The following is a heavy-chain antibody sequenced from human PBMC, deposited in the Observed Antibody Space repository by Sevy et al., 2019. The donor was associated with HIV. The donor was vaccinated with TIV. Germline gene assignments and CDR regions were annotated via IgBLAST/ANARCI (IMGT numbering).Heavy chain of an antibody. D-gene: IGHD1-1*01. CDR3: ALERLSSDVAEYFQN. CDR1: GFTFNRYS. CDR2: ISFDTTNK. Sequence: GGSLRLSCAASGFTFNRYSMHWVRQAPGKGLEWVATISFDTTNKHYPDSVKGRFTISRDNFQNSLFLQMDSLRPEDTAVYYCALERLSSDVAEYFQNWGQGTLVTVSS. J-gene: IGHJ1*01. V-gene: IGHV3-30-3*01.